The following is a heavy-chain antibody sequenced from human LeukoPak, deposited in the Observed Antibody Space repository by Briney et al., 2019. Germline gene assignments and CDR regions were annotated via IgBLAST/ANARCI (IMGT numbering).Heavy chain of an antibody. Sequence: GGSLRLSCAASGFPFNAYWMTWVRQAPGKGLEWVANIRQDGDTKYYVDSVKGRFTISRDNSKNTLYLQMNSLRAEDTAVYYCAKGGSYSAFDIWGQGTMVTVSS. D-gene: IGHD1-26*01. CDR3: AKGGSYSAFDI. J-gene: IGHJ3*02. CDR1: GFPFNAYW. V-gene: IGHV3-7*03. CDR2: IRQDGDTK.